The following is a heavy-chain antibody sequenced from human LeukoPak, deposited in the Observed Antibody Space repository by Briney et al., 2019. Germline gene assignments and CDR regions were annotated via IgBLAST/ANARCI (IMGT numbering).Heavy chain of an antibody. D-gene: IGHD5-18*01. V-gene: IGHV1-3*01. CDR3: ARQLWFDY. CDR2: INAGKGNT. J-gene: IGHJ4*02. CDR1: GYTFTSYA. Sequence: ASVTVSCTASGYTFTSYAMHWVRQAPGQRLGWMGWINAGKGNTKYSQKFQGRVTITRDTSTSTVYMELSSLRSEDTAVYYCARQLWFDYWGREPWSPSPQ.